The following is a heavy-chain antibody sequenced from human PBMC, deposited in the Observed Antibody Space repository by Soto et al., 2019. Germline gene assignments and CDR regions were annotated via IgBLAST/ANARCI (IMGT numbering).Heavy chain of an antibody. J-gene: IGHJ4*02. Sequence: GGSLRLSCAASGFTFSSYAMSWVRQAPGKGLEWVSAISGSGGSTYYADSVKGRFTISRDNSKNTLYLQMNSLRAEDTAVYYCAKDLRIVVVVAATRNNNWGQGTLVTVSS. CDR1: GFTFSSYA. CDR3: AKDLRIVVVVAATRNNN. D-gene: IGHD2-15*01. CDR2: ISGSGGST. V-gene: IGHV3-23*01.